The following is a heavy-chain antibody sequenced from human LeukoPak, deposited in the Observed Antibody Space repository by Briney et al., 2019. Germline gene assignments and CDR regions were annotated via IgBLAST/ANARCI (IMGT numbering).Heavy chain of an antibody. CDR1: GYDFSDLY. Sequence: GASVKVSCKASGYDFSDLYFHWVRQAPGQGLEWMGWINPYSGASIYAQKFQGRVNMETSSSTVYMQLSRLRYDDTAVYYCATASVIRTRDPWGQGTLVTVSS. V-gene: IGHV1-2*02. CDR2: INPYSGAS. CDR3: ATASVIRTRDP. J-gene: IGHJ5*02.